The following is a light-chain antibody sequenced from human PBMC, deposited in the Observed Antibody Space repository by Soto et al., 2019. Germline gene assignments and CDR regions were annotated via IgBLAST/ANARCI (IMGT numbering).Light chain of an antibody. CDR1: SSDVGGCND. CDR3: CSYSSGSDVV. V-gene: IGLV2-14*01. CDR2: DIS. J-gene: IGLJ2*01. Sequence: QSALTQPASVSGSPGQTITISCTGTSSDVGGCNDVSWYQQHPGNAPKLMIYDISNRPSGVSNRFSGSKSGNTASLTISGQHAEEDAHYCCCSYSSGSDVVFGGGTKLTVL.